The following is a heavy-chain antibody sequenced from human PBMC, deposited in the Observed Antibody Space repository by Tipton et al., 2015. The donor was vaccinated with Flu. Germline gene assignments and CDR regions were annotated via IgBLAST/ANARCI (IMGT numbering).Heavy chain of an antibody. CDR2: IYYSGST. J-gene: IGHJ1*01. V-gene: IGHV4-61*08. CDR1: GDSISSGGHF. D-gene: IGHD1-26*01. CDR3: ARYGTYDGSRYFQH. Sequence: TLSLTCTVSGDSISSGGHFWSWIRQHPGKGLEWIGYIYYSGSTNYSPSLKSRVTISVDTFKNQFSLKLSSVTAADTAVYYCARYGTYDGSRYFQHWGQGTLVTVSS.